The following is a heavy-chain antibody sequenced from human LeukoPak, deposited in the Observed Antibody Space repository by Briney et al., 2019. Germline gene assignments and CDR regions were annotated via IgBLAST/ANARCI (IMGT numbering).Heavy chain of an antibody. D-gene: IGHD3-3*01. V-gene: IGHV4-59*01. Sequence: SETLTLTCTASGGSISSYYWSWIRQPPGKGLEWIGYIYYSGSTNYNPSLKSRVTISVDTSKNQFSLKLSSVTAADTAVYYCARGRRDYDFWSGYYPYYFDYWGQGTLVTVSS. CDR3: ARGRRDYDFWSGYYPYYFDY. J-gene: IGHJ4*02. CDR2: IYYSGST. CDR1: GGSISSYY.